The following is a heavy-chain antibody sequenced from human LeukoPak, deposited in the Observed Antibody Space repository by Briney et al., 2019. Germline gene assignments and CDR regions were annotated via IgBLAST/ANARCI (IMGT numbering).Heavy chain of an antibody. CDR1: GGSISSYY. CDR2: IYYSGSA. J-gene: IGHJ4*02. V-gene: IGHV4-59*08. Sequence: PSETLSVTCTVSGGSISSYYWSWIRQPPGKGLEWIGYIYYSGSANYNPSLKSRVTILIDTSKNQFSLKLSSVTAADTAVYYCARKAVAGSGNFDYWGQGTLVTVSS. CDR3: ARKAVAGSGNFDY. D-gene: IGHD6-19*01.